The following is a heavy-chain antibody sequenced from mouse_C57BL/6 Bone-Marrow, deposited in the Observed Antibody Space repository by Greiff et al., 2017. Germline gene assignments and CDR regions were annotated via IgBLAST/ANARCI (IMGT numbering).Heavy chain of an antibody. CDR2: IYPGDGDT. D-gene: IGHD2-2*01. Sequence: VQLQQSGPELVKPGASVKISCKASGYAFSSSWMNWVKQRPGKGLEWIGRIYPGDGDTNSNGKFKGKATLTADKSSSTAYMQLSSLTSEDSAVYFCARGGYDAWFAYGGQGTLVTVSA. CDR3: ARGGYDAWFAY. J-gene: IGHJ3*01. CDR1: GYAFSSSW. V-gene: IGHV1-82*01.